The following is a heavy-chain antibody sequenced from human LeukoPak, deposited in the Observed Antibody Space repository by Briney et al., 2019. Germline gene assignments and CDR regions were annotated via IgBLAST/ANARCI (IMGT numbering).Heavy chain of an antibody. CDR2: IYTSGST. CDR3: ARERSYYDFWSGYYVGDAFDI. J-gene: IGHJ3*02. D-gene: IGHD3-3*01. V-gene: IGHV4-4*09. Sequence: SETLSLTCTASGGSISSYYWSWIRQPPGKGLEWIGYIYTSGSTNYNPSLKSRVTISVDTSKNQFSLKLSSVTAADTAVYYCARERSYYDFWSGYYVGDAFDIWGQGTMVTVSS. CDR1: GGSISSYY.